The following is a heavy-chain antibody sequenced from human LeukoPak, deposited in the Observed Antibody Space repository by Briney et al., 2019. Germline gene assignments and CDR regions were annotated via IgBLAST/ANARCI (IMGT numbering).Heavy chain of an antibody. V-gene: IGHV1-18*01. CDR2: ISAYNGKT. Sequence: ASVKGSCKASGYTFTSYGICWVRDTPGQGLEWRGWISAYNGKTNSAQKHQSRVTMTTDTSTSTAYMELRRLRCDDTAVYYCARVRVGSRGYYYYGTDVWRRGTTLSVPS. J-gene: IGHJ6*02. CDR1: GYTFTSYG. CDR3: ARVRVGSRGYYYYGTDV. D-gene: IGHD1-26*01.